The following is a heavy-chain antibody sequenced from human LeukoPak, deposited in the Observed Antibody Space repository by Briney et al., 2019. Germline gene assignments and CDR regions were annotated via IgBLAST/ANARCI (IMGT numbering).Heavy chain of an antibody. V-gene: IGHV1-2*02. CDR2: INPNSGCT. CDR3: ARDPLLYYFDY. J-gene: IGHJ4*02. D-gene: IGHD2-8*02. Sequence: GASVKVSCKASGYTFTGYYMHWVRQAPGQGLEWIGWINPNSGCTNYAQKFQGRVTMTRDTSISTAYMELSRLRSDDTAVYYCARDPLLYYFDYWGQGTLVTVSS. CDR1: GYTFTGYY.